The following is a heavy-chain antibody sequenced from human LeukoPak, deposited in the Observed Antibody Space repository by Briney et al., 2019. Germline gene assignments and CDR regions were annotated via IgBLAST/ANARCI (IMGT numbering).Heavy chain of an antibody. D-gene: IGHD3-10*01. Sequence: ASVKVSCKASGYTFTSYGISWVRQAPGQGLERMGWISAYNGNTNYAQKLQGRVTMTTDTSTSTAYMELRSLGSDDTAVYYCARVHTMVRGVIRGPLDYWGQGTLVTVSS. J-gene: IGHJ4*02. CDR1: GYTFTSYG. CDR3: ARVHTMVRGVIRGPLDY. V-gene: IGHV1-18*01. CDR2: ISAYNGNT.